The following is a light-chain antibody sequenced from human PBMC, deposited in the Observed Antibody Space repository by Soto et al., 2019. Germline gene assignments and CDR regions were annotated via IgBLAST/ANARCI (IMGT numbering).Light chain of an antibody. CDR1: QSVSSSY. CDR3: LQYGSSSYT. V-gene: IGKV3-20*01. J-gene: IGKJ2*01. CDR2: GAS. Sequence: EIVLTQSPGTLSLSPGERATLSCRASQSVSSSYLAWYQQKPGQAPRPLIYGASSRATGIPDRFSGSGSGTDFTLTISRLEPEHFAVYYCLQYGSSSYTFGQGTKLEIK.